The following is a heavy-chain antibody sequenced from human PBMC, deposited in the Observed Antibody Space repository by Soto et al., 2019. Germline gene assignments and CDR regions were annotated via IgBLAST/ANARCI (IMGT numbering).Heavy chain of an antibody. Sequence: QVQLMQSGTEVAKPGASVKVSCKTSGKTVGTYGLSWVRQAPGQGLEWMGWIVGDSGATIYAPKFQGRLTMSTDTSTNTAHMELRSLTSDDSALYYCARVAGYGSGRRRFDIWGQGTLVSVSS. J-gene: IGHJ4*02. CDR2: IVGDSGAT. CDR1: GKTVGTYG. V-gene: IGHV1-18*01. D-gene: IGHD3-10*01. CDR3: ARVAGYGSGRRRFDI.